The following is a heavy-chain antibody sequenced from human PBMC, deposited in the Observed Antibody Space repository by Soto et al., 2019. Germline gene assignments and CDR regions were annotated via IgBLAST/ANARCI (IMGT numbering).Heavy chain of an antibody. J-gene: IGHJ6*02. V-gene: IGHV1-2*04. CDR1: GYTFTGYY. CDR2: INPNSGGT. CDR3: ARSPFSGWYAFGFHYYYYGMDV. D-gene: IGHD6-19*01. Sequence: ASVKVSCKASGYTFTGYYMHWVRQAPGQGLEWMGWINPNSGGTNYAQKFQGWVTMTRDTSISTAYMELSRLRSDDTAVYYCARSPFSGWYAFGFHYYYYGMDVWGQGTTVTVSS.